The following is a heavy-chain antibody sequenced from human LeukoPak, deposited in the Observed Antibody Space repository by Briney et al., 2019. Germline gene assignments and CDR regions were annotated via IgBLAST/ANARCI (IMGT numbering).Heavy chain of an antibody. V-gene: IGHV4-39*01. CDR3: AACSGGSCYGFDY. CDR1: GGSFSSSNYY. Sequence: SETLSLTCTVSGGSFSSSNYYWGWIRQPPGKGLEWIGNIYYSGSTYYNPSLKSRVTISVDTSKNQFSLRLSSVTAADTAVYYCAACSGGSCYGFDYWGQGTLVTVSS. CDR2: IYYSGST. D-gene: IGHD2-15*01. J-gene: IGHJ4*02.